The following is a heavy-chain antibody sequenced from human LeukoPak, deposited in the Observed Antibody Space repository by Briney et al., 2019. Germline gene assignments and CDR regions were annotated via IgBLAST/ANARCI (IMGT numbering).Heavy chain of an antibody. Sequence: GGSLRLSCAASGFTFSRYGMHWVRQAPGKGLEWVAFIRYDGSNKYYADSVKGRFTISRDNSKNTLYLQMNSLRAEDAAVYYCAKREGYCSSTSCFNDYYYYGMDVWGQGTTVTVSS. CDR3: AKREGYCSSTSCFNDYYYYGMDV. J-gene: IGHJ6*02. CDR1: GFTFSRYG. D-gene: IGHD2-2*01. V-gene: IGHV3-30*02. CDR2: IRYDGSNK.